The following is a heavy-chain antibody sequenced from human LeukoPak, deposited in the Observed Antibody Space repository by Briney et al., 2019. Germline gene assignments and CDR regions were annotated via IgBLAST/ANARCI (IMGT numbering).Heavy chain of an antibody. Sequence: GGSLRLSCAASGFTFSSYWMSWVRQAPGKGLEWVANIKQDGSEKYYVDSVKGRFTISRDNAKNSLYLQMNSLRVEDTAVYYCARDPPAVTANTYGWGQGTLVTVSS. V-gene: IGHV3-7*01. J-gene: IGHJ4*02. D-gene: IGHD5-18*01. CDR3: ARDPPAVTANTYG. CDR1: GFTFSSYW. CDR2: IKQDGSEK.